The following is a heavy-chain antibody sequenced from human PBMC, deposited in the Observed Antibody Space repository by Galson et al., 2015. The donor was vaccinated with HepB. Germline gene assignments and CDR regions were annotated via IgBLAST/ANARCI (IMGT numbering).Heavy chain of an antibody. V-gene: IGHV3-48*04. J-gene: IGHJ5*02. CDR2: ISPRGAI. CDR1: GFTFIRHS. Sequence: SLRLSCAASGFTFIRHSMNWVRQAPGKGLEWVSYISPRGAIYYADSAKGRFTIYRDNAKNSLFLQMNSLRVEDTAVYYCARVASGFSLNWFDPWGPGTLVSVSS. CDR3: ARVASGFSLNWFDP.